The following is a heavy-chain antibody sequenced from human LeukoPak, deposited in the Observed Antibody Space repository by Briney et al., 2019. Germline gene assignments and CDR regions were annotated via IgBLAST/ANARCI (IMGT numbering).Heavy chain of an antibody. J-gene: IGHJ4*02. CDR1: GFTFSDYY. CDR3: AKNKGSGGYSPFDY. D-gene: IGHD3-22*01. Sequence: GGSLRLSCAASGFTFSDYYMSWVRQVPGKGLEWVSYVSETGSGTGYANSVKGRFTISRDSSKNTLYLQMNSLRAEDTAIYYCAKNKGSGGYSPFDYWGQGTLVTVSS. CDR2: VSETGSGT. V-gene: IGHV3-11*03.